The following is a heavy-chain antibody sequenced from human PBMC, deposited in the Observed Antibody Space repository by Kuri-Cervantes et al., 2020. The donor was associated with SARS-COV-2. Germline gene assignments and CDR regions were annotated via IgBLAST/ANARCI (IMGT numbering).Heavy chain of an antibody. J-gene: IGHJ4*02. D-gene: IGHD2-8*01. CDR2: INHSGST. V-gene: IGHV4-34*01. CDR1: GGSFSDYC. CDR3: ARGHAVYFDY. Sequence: SQTLSLTCAVYGGSFSDYCWSWVRQPPGKGLEWIGEINHSGSTNYNPSLKSRVTISVDTSKNQFPLKLSSVTAADTAVYYCARGHAVYFDYWGQGTLVTVSS.